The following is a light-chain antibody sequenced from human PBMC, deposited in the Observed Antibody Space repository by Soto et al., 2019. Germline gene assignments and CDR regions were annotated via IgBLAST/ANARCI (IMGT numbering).Light chain of an antibody. Sequence: AIQMTQSPSSLSASVGDRVTITCRASQGGSNDLVWYQQNPGKAPKLLMYAASSLQSGGPSRFSGSGSGTDFTLTISSLQPEDFATYYCLQDYNDPLTFGGGTKVEIK. J-gene: IGKJ4*01. CDR2: AAS. CDR3: LQDYNDPLT. CDR1: QGGSND. V-gene: IGKV1-6*01.